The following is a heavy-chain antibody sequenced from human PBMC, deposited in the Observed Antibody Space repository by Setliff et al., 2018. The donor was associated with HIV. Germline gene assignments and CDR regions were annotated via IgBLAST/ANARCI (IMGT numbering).Heavy chain of an antibody. D-gene: IGHD3-22*01. V-gene: IGHV1-2*02. CDR3: ARVNPFLYYYDTSGHSGAFDI. CDR1: GYTFTGYY. CDR2: INSNSGGT. Sequence: ASVKVSCKASGYTFTGYYINWMRQAPGQGLEWMGWINSNSGGTNYAQRFQGRVTVTRDTSISTAYMALSRLRSDDTAVYYCARVNPFLYYYDTSGHSGAFDIWGQGTVVTVSS. J-gene: IGHJ3*02.